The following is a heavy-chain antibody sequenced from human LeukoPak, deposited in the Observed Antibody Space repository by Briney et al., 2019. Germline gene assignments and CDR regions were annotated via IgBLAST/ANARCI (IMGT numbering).Heavy chain of an antibody. Sequence: GGSLRLSCAASGFTFSSYGMSWVRQAPGKGLEWVSAISGSGGSTYYADSVKGRFTISRDNSKNTLYLQMNSLRAEDTAVYYYAKLKLLWFGELLGAFDIWGQGTMVTVSS. CDR3: AKLKLLWFGELLGAFDI. J-gene: IGHJ3*02. CDR1: GFTFSSYG. V-gene: IGHV3-23*01. CDR2: ISGSGGST. D-gene: IGHD3-10*01.